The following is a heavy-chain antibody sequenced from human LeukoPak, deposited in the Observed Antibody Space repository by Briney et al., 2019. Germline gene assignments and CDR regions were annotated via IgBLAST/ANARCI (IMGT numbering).Heavy chain of an antibody. D-gene: IGHD3-3*02. J-gene: IGHJ3*02. CDR3: ARDGIYSATFDAFDI. Sequence: VASVKVSCKASGYTFTAYYLHRVRQAPGQGLEWMGWINPNSGGASFAQKFQGRVTMTRDTSITTAYMELSSLRSDDTAMYYCARDGIYSATFDAFDIWGQGTMVTVSS. V-gene: IGHV1-2*02. CDR2: INPNSGGA. CDR1: GYTFTAYY.